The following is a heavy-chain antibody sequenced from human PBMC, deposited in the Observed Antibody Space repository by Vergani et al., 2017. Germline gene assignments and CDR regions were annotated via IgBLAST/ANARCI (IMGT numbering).Heavy chain of an antibody. V-gene: IGHV1-69-2*01. J-gene: IGHJ6*02. CDR3: ATPQTVTTGGMEV. CDR2: VDPEDGET. D-gene: IGHD4-17*01. Sequence: EVQLVQSGAEVKKPGATMKIFCKVSGYTFIDHYMHWVKQGPGKGLEWMGLVDPEDGETIYAEKFKGRVTIAANTSTDTAHLELSSLRSEDTAVYYCATPQTVTTGGMEVWGQGTTVSVSS. CDR1: GYTFIDHY.